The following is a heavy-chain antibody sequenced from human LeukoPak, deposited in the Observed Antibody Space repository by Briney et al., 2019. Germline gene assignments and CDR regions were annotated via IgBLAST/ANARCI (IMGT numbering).Heavy chain of an antibody. V-gene: IGHV1-2*04. CDR1: GYTFTGYY. CDR3: ARGVNYGDQQGFDP. D-gene: IGHD4-17*01. Sequence: ASVKVSCKASGYTFTGYYMHWVRQAPGQGLEWMGWINPNSGGTNYAQKFQGWDTMTRDTSISTAYMELSRLRSDDTAVYYCARGVNYGDQQGFDPWGQGTLVTVSS. J-gene: IGHJ5*02. CDR2: INPNSGGT.